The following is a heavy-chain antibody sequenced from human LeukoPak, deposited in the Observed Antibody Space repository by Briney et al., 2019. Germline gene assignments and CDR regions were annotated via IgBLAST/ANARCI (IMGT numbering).Heavy chain of an antibody. CDR1: GFTFSSYA. CDR3: AKDTRTTVTWYWFDP. CDR2: ISGSGGST. D-gene: IGHD4-17*01. Sequence: GESLRLSCAASGFTFSSYAMSWVRQAPGKGLEWVSAISGSGGSTYYADSVKGRFTISRDNSKNTLYLQMNSLRAEDTAVYYCAKDTRTTVTWYWFDPWGQGTLVTVSS. V-gene: IGHV3-23*01. J-gene: IGHJ5*02.